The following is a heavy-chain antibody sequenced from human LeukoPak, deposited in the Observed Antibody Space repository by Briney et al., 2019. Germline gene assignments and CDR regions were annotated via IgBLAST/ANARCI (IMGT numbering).Heavy chain of an antibody. Sequence: GGSLRLSCAASGFTFSSYGMHWVRQAPGKGLEWVAVIWYDGSKKYYADSVKGRFTISRDNSKNTLYLQMNSLRAEGTAVYYCATLYSRFDYWGQGTLVTVSS. CDR3: ATLYSRFDY. CDR1: GFTFSSYG. CDR2: IWYDGSKK. D-gene: IGHD6-13*01. V-gene: IGHV3-33*01. J-gene: IGHJ4*02.